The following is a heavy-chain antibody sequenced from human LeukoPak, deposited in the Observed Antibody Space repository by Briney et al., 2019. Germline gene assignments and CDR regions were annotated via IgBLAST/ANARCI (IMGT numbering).Heavy chain of an antibody. J-gene: IGHJ4*02. D-gene: IGHD7-27*01. CDR3: ARGSNWGDY. Sequence: SETLSLTCTVSGGSISDYYWSWIRQPPGKGLEWIGYFSNSGTTNQNPPLKSRVTMSVDTSKNQFSLKLSSVTAADTAVYYCARGSNWGDYWGQGALVTVSS. V-gene: IGHV4-59*12. CDR2: FSNSGTT. CDR1: GGSISDYY.